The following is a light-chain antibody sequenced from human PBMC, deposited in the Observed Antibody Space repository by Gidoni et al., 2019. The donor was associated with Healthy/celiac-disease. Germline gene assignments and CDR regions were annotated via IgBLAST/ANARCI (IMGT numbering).Light chain of an antibody. CDR2: SNN. V-gene: IGLV1-44*01. Sequence: QSVLTQPPSASGPPVQRVTISCSGGSSNIGSNPVNWFQQLPGTAPKLLIYSNNQRPSGVPDRFSGSKSGTSASLAISGLQSEDEADYYCAAWDDSLNGPVFGGGTKLTVL. CDR1: SSNIGSNP. CDR3: AAWDDSLNGPV. J-gene: IGLJ2*01.